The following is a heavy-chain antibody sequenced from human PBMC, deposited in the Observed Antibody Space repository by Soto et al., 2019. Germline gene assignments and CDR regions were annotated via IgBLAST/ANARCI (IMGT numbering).Heavy chain of an antibody. D-gene: IGHD6-6*01. J-gene: IGHJ6*02. V-gene: IGHV4-30-4*01. CDR1: GGSISSGDYY. CDR2: IYYSGST. Sequence: SETLSLTCTVSGGSISSGDYYWSWIRQPPGKGLEWIGYIYYSGSTYYNPSLKSRVTISVDTSKNQFSLKLSSVTAADTAVYYCASVPPQSSSYYYDGMDVWGQGTKVTSP. CDR3: ASVPPQSSSYYYDGMDV.